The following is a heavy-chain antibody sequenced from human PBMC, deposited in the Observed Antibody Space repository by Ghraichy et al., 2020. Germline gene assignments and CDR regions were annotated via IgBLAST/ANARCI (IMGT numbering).Heavy chain of an antibody. Sequence: SETLSLTCTVSGASVSSADYSWSWIRQHPGKGLEWIVNIHYSGSTYFNSSLKSRVDTLIDASRNQFSLNLRSVTAADTAVYYCARAADGQHLDYWGRGTLVTVSS. V-gene: IGHV4-31*03. CDR1: GASVSSADYS. D-gene: IGHD5-24*01. J-gene: IGHJ4*02. CDR2: IHYSGST. CDR3: ARAADGQHLDY.